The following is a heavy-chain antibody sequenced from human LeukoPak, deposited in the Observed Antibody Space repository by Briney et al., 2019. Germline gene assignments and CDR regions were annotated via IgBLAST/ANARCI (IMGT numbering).Heavy chain of an antibody. D-gene: IGHD6-13*01. J-gene: IGHJ4*02. Sequence: PSEPLSLTCAVYGRSFSGYYWSWIRQPPGKGLEWIGEINHSGSTNYNPSLKSRVTISVDTSKNQFSLKLSSVTAADTAVYYCARGGIAAAGDYWGQGTLVTVSS. CDR1: GRSFSGYY. CDR2: INHSGST. V-gene: IGHV4-34*01. CDR3: ARGGIAAAGDY.